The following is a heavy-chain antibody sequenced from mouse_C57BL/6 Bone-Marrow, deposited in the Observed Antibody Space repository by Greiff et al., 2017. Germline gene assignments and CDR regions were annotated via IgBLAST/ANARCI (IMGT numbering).Heavy chain of an antibody. CDR2: IDPETGGT. D-gene: IGHD2-2*01. CDR3: TIYGYDTDY. J-gene: IGHJ2*01. CDR1: GYTFTDYE. Sequence: VQLQQSGAELVRPGASVTLSCKASGYTFTDYEMHWVKQTPVHGLEWIGAIDPETGGTAYNQKFKGKAILTADKSSSTAYMELRSLTSEDSAVYYCTIYGYDTDYWGQGTTLTVSS. V-gene: IGHV1-15*01.